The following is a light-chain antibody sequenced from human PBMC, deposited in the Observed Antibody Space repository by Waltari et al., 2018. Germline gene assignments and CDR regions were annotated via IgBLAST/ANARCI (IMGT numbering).Light chain of an antibody. CDR3: QQRSNWLFT. V-gene: IGKV3-11*01. Sequence: ETVLTHSPATLSLSPGERATLSCRASQSVSRYLAWYQQKPGQAPRLLIYDASNRATGIPARFSGSGSGTDFTLTISSLEPEDFAVYYCQQRSNWLFTFGPGTKVDIK. CDR1: QSVSRY. J-gene: IGKJ3*01. CDR2: DAS.